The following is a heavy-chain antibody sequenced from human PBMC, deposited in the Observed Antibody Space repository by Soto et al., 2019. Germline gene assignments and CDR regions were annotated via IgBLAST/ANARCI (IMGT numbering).Heavy chain of an antibody. J-gene: IGHJ4*02. CDR2: INHRGGA. CDR1: GESFSVDGGPFSEYY. Sequence: SETLSLTCAVHGESFSVDGGPFSEYYWSWIRQTPGKGLEWIGEINHRGGANYKPSLKSRVTISVDTSKNQFSLNLNSVTAADTAVYYCARGQRRGGSSGWSLWGQGTLVTVSS. CDR3: ARGQRRGGSSGWSL. D-gene: IGHD6-19*01. V-gene: IGHV4-34*01.